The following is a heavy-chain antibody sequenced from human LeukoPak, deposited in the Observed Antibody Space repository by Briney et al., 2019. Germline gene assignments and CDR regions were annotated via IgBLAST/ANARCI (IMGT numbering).Heavy chain of an antibody. CDR1: GFTFSSYG. J-gene: IGHJ4*02. CDR3: ARDASGSLTL. V-gene: IGHV3-33*01. D-gene: IGHD1-26*01. Sequence: PGGSLRLSCAASGFTFSSYGMPGVRQAPGKGREWVAVIWYEGSNKYYADSVKGRFTISRDNAKNTLYLQMNRLRAEDTGVYYCARDASGSLTLWGQGTLVTGSS. CDR2: IWYEGSNK.